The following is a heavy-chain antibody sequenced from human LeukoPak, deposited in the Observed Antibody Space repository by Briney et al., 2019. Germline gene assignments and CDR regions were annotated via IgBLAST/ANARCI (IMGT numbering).Heavy chain of an antibody. J-gene: IGHJ5*02. CDR2: INDDGTTT. V-gene: IGHV3-74*03. CDR3: VRALFSISDQS. Sequence: SGGSLRLSCAASGFTFSYSWLHWVRQAPGKGLVWVSRINDDGTTTTYADSVKGRFTISRDNAKNTLYLQMNSLRAEDTAVYFCVRALFSISDQSWGQGTLVTVSS. CDR1: GFTFSYSW. D-gene: IGHD3-3*02.